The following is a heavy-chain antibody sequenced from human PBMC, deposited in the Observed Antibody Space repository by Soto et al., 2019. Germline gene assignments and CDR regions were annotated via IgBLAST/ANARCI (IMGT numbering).Heavy chain of an antibody. CDR3: ARENFGTASFDY. Sequence: SETLSLTCTVSGGSVNSGTYYWTWIRQPPGKGLEWIGNIYFSGITNYNSPLKSRVTISLDTSKNQFSLRLTSVTTADTAVYYCARENFGTASFDYWGQGTMVAVYS. D-gene: IGHD1-7*01. CDR2: IYFSGIT. J-gene: IGHJ4*02. V-gene: IGHV4-61*01. CDR1: GGSVNSGTYY.